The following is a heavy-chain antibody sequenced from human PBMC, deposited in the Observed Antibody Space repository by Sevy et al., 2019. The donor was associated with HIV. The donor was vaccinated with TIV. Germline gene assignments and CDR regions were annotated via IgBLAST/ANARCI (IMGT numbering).Heavy chain of an antibody. J-gene: IGHJ6*02. V-gene: IGHV1-46*01. CDR1: GYTFTSYY. Sequence: ASVKVSCKASGYTFTSYYMHWVRQAPGQGLEWMGIINPSGGSTSYAQKFQGRVTMTRDTSTGTVYLELSSRRSGDTAVYDCAGGGGVLLWFGELLHYGMDVWGQGTTVTVSS. CDR3: AGGGGVLLWFGELLHYGMDV. CDR2: INPSGGST. D-gene: IGHD3-10*01.